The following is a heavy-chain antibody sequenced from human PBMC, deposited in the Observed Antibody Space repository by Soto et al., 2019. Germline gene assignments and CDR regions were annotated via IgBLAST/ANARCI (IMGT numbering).Heavy chain of an antibody. J-gene: IGHJ5*02. V-gene: IGHV1-18*01. CDR3: ARDPDYYYGSGSDNWFDP. Sequence: QVQLVQSGAEVKKPGASVKVSCKASGYTFTSYGISWVRQAPGQGLEWMGWISAYNGNTNYAQKLQGRVTMTTDTXTXTXYMELRSLTSDDTAVYYCARDPDYYYGSGSDNWFDPWGQGTLVTVSS. CDR2: ISAYNGNT. D-gene: IGHD3-10*01. CDR1: GYTFTSYG.